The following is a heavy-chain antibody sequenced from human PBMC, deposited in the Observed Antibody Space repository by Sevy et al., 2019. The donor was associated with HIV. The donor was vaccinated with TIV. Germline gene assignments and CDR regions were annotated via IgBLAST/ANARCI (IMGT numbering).Heavy chain of an antibody. Sequence: GGSLRFSCTASGFTFGDYAMSWFRQAPGKGLEWVGFIRSKAYGGTTEYAASVKGRFTISRDDSKSIAYLQMNSLKTEDIAVYYCTRDQNWNGGLFDYWGQGTLVTVSS. D-gene: IGHD1-1*01. V-gene: IGHV3-49*03. CDR2: IRSKAYGGTT. J-gene: IGHJ4*02. CDR3: TRDQNWNGGLFDY. CDR1: GFTFGDYA.